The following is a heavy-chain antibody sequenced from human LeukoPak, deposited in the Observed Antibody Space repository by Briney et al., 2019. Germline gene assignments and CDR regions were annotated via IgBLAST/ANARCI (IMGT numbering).Heavy chain of an antibody. V-gene: IGHV1-24*01. J-gene: IGHJ3*02. CDR3: ATDTTSLKRITVIVVAPADAFDI. D-gene: IGHD3-22*01. CDR1: GYTLTELS. CDR2: FDPEDGET. Sequence: ASVKVSCKVSGYTLTELSMHWVRQAPGKGLEWMGGFDPEDGETIYAQKFQGRVTMTEDTSTDTAYMELSSLRSEDTAVYYCATDTTSLKRITVIVVAPADAFDIWGQGTMVTVSS.